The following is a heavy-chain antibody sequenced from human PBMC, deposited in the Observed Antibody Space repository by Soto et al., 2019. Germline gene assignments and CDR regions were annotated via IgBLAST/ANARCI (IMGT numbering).Heavy chain of an antibody. Sequence: QVQLQESGPGLVKPSETLSLTCTVSGGSISSYYWSWIRQPPGKGLEWIGYIYYSGSTNYNPSLKSXXTXSXXTSKNQFSLKLSSVTAADTAVYYCARYRLSGCFDYWGQGTLVTVSS. CDR3: ARYRLSGCFDY. J-gene: IGHJ4*02. CDR1: GGSISSYY. CDR2: IYYSGST. V-gene: IGHV4-59*01.